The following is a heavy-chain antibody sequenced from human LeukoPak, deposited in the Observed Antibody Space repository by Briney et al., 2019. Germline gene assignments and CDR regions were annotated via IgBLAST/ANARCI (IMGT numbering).Heavy chain of an antibody. CDR1: GFTFSSYA. CDR3: AKAGSGSYYTRAPFDY. CDR2: ISGSGGST. J-gene: IGHJ4*02. V-gene: IGHV3-23*01. Sequence: GSLKISCSASGFTFSSYAMGWVRQAPGKGLEWGLAISGSGGSTYYADSVKGRFTISRDNSKNTLYLQMNSLRAEDTAVYYCAKAGSGSYYTRAPFDYWGQGTLVTVSS. D-gene: IGHD1-26*01.